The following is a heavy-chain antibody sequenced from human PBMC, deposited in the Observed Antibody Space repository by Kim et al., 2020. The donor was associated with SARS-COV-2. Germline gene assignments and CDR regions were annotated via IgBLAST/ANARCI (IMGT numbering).Heavy chain of an antibody. D-gene: IGHD2-21*01. V-gene: IGHV1-69*13. CDR1: GGTFSSYA. J-gene: IGHJ2*01. CDR2: IIPIFGTA. CDR3: ARVFGDYWYFDL. Sequence: SVKVSCKASGGTFSSYAISWVRQAPGQGLEWMGGIIPIFGTANYAQKFQGRVTITADESTSTAYMELSSLRSEDTAVYYCARVFGDYWYFDLWGRGTLVTVSS.